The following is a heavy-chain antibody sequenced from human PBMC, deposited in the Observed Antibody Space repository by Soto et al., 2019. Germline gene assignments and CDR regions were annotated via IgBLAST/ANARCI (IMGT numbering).Heavy chain of an antibody. V-gene: IGHV3-23*01. D-gene: IGHD6-19*01. Sequence: EVQLLESGGGLVQPGGSLRLSCAASGFTFSSYAMSWVRQAPGKGLEWVSAISGSGGSTYYADSVKGRFTISRDNSKNTLDLQMNSLRAEYTAVYYCAKDSTHSGWYGYFQHWGQGTLVTVSS. J-gene: IGHJ1*01. CDR3: AKDSTHSGWYGYFQH. CDR1: GFTFSSYA. CDR2: ISGSGGST.